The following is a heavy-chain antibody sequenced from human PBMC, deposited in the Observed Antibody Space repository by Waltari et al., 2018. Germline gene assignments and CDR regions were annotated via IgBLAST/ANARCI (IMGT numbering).Heavy chain of an antibody. V-gene: IGHV3-30*04. J-gene: IGHJ5*02. Sequence: QVQLVASGGGVVQPGRVLGPSWAASGFTFSSFTMHWVRQAPGKGLEWVAVISYDGSSEYYADSVRGRFTISRDNSKNTLFLQMISLRLEDTAVYYCASDRLVPWGQGTLVTVSS. CDR2: ISYDGSSE. CDR3: ASDRLVP. D-gene: IGHD2-21*01. CDR1: GFTFSSFT.